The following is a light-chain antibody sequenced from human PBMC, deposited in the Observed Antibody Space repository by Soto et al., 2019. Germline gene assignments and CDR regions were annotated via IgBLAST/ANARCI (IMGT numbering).Light chain of an antibody. CDR1: QSVSSSS. CDR2: GTS. J-gene: IGKJ5*01. CDR3: QQYVSPPIT. Sequence: ETVLTQSPGTLSLSPGERATLSCRASQSVSSSSLAWYQQRPGQAPRLLIYGTSSRATGIPDRFSGSGSGTDFTLTISGLEPEDFAVYYCQQYVSPPITFGQGTRLESK. V-gene: IGKV3-20*01.